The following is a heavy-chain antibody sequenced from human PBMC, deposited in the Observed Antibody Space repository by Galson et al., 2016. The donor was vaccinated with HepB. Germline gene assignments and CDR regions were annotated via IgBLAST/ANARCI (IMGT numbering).Heavy chain of an antibody. D-gene: IGHD3-16*01. CDR1: GFTFRSFA. J-gene: IGHJ3*02. CDR3: LKRQKYTGDDTLDI. V-gene: IGHV3-30*18. Sequence: LRLSCAASGFTFRSFAMHWVRQAPGKGLQWLAVISYDGDVKHYADFAKGQFTISRDNSKNTLFLQMNSLRVEDTAVYFCLKRQKYTGDDTLDIWGQGTMVTVPP. CDR2: ISYDGDVK.